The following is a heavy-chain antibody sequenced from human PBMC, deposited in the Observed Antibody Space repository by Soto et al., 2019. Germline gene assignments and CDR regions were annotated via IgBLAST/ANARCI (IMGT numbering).Heavy chain of an antibody. CDR1: GFTFSSYG. CDR2: IWYDGSNK. J-gene: IGHJ3*02. D-gene: IGHD6-13*01. V-gene: IGHV3-33*01. CDR3: AREGQLVRDAFDI. Sequence: QVQLVESGGGVAQPGRSLRLSCAASGFTFSSYGMHWVRQAPGKGLEWVAVIWYDGSNKYYADSVKGRFTISRDNSKNPLYLQMNSLRAEDTAVYYCAREGQLVRDAFDIWGQGTMVTVSS.